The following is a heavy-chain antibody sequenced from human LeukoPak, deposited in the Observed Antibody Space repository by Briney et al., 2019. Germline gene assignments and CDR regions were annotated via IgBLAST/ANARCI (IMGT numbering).Heavy chain of an antibody. CDR3: ARGYGLEYYYYGMDV. J-gene: IGHJ6*02. Sequence: ASVKVSCKASGYTFTSYYMHWVRQAPGQGLEWMGVINPSGGSTSYAQKFQGRVTMTRDTSTSTVYMELSSLRSEDTAVYYCARGYGLEYYYYGMDVWGQGTTVTVSS. CDR1: GYTFTSYY. V-gene: IGHV1-46*01. CDR2: INPSGGST. D-gene: IGHD3-3*01.